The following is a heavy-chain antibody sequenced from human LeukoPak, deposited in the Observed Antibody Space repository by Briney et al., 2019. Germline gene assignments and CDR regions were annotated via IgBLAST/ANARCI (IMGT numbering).Heavy chain of an antibody. CDR3: AKDRLNRFCSGGSCSITHDS. CDR1: GFIFSSYG. CDR2: ISGSVRST. J-gene: IGHJ4*02. V-gene: IGHV3-23*01. D-gene: IGHD2-15*01. Sequence: GGSLRLSCAASGFIFSSYGMSWVRQAPGQGLEWVSAISGSVRSTYYSDSVKGRFTISKDTSKNTLYLQMNSLRAEDTAIYYCAKDRLNRFCSGGSCSITHDSWGQGTLVTVSS.